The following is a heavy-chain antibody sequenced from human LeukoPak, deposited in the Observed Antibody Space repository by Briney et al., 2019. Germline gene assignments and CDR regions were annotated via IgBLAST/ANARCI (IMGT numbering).Heavy chain of an antibody. CDR3: ARTGRGWFDP. V-gene: IGHV4-34*11. J-gene: IGHJ5*02. CDR2: IYYSGST. Sequence: SETLSLTCAVYGGSFSGYYWSWIRQPPGKGLEWIGYIYYSGSTSYNPSLKSRVTISVDTSKNQFSLNPSSVTAADTAVYYCARTGRGWFDPWGQGTLVTVSS. D-gene: IGHD1-14*01. CDR1: GGSFSGYY.